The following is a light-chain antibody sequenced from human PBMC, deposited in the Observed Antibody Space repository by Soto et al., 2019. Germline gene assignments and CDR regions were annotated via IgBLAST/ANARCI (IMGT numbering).Light chain of an antibody. CDR3: QQYGSSGT. Sequence: ETVMTQSPATLSVSPGERATLSYRASQSIGSNLAWYQQKPGQSPRLLIYGASNRATGIPDRFSGSGSGTDFTLTISRLEPEDFAVYYCQQYGSSGTFGQGTKVDIK. V-gene: IGKV3-20*01. J-gene: IGKJ1*01. CDR2: GAS. CDR1: QSIGSN.